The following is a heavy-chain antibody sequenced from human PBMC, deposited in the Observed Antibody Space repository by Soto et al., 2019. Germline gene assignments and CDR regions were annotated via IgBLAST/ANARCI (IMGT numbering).Heavy chain of an antibody. CDR3: ASLGRHG. CDR2: IKQDGSEK. J-gene: IGHJ6*02. D-gene: IGHD3-16*01. Sequence: EVQLVESGGGLVQPGGYLRLSCAASGFTFSDSWMDWVRQAPGKGPEWVANIKQDGSEKNYVDSVKGRFTISRDNAKKSLYLQMNSLRAEETDVYYCASLGRHGWGQGTTVTVSS. CDR1: GFTFSDSW. V-gene: IGHV3-7*01.